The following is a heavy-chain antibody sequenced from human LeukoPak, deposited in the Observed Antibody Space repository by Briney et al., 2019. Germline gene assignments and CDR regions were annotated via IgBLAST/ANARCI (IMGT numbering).Heavy chain of an antibody. D-gene: IGHD5-12*01. CDR2: INHSGST. Sequence: SETLSLTCAVYGGSFSGYYWSWIRQPPGKGLEWIREINHSGSTNYNPSLKSRVTISVDTSKNQFSLKLSSVTAADTAVYYCARGEYSGYYDYWGQGTLVTVSS. V-gene: IGHV4-34*01. J-gene: IGHJ4*02. CDR3: ARGEYSGYYDY. CDR1: GGSFSGYY.